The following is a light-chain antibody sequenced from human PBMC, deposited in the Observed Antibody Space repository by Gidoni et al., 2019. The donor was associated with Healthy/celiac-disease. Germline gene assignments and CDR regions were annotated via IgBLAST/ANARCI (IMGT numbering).Light chain of an antibody. J-gene: IGKJ1*01. V-gene: IGKV1-39*01. Sequence: EIQITRSPSSLSASVGDRVTITCRPSQSISSYLNWYQQKPGKAPKLLIYAASSLQSGVPSRFSGSGSGTDFTLTISSLQPEDFATYYCQQSYSTLWTFGQGTKVEIK. CDR1: QSISSY. CDR2: AAS. CDR3: QQSYSTLWT.